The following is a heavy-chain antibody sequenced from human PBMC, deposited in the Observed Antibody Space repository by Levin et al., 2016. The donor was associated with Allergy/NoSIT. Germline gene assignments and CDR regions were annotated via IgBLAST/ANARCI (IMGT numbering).Heavy chain of an antibody. J-gene: IGHJ4*02. Sequence: GGSLRLSCAASGFTFSTYGMHWVRQAPGKGLEWVAVLSSDETSKYYADSVKGRFTISRDNSKNTLYLQMNSLRAEDTAVYYCARDLRKNRYFDYWGQGTLVTVSS. D-gene: IGHD1-14*01. CDR1: GFTFSTYG. CDR2: LSSDETSK. V-gene: IGHV3-30*03. CDR3: ARDLRKNRYFDY.